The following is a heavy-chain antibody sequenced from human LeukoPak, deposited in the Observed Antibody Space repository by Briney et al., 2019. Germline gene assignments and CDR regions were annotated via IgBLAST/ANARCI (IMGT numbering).Heavy chain of an antibody. J-gene: IGHJ4*02. CDR3: ARGPLIAAAGTW. Sequence: PGGSLRLSCAASGFTFNSYAMTWVRQAPGKGLEWVSAISGGGVNTYYADSVKGRFTISRDNSKNTLYLQMNSLRAEDTAVYYCARGPLIAAAGTWWGQGTLVTVSS. CDR2: ISGGGVNT. CDR1: GFTFNSYA. V-gene: IGHV3-23*01. D-gene: IGHD6-13*01.